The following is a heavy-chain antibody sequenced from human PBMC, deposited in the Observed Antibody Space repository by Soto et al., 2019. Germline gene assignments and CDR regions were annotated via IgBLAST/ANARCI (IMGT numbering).Heavy chain of an antibody. CDR3: ARKNTYYYDSSGRMDV. D-gene: IGHD3-22*01. V-gene: IGHV3-48*02. Sequence: PGGSLRLSCAASGFTFSSYSMNWVRQAPGKGLEWVSYISSSSSTIYYADSVKGRFTISRDNAKNSLYLQMNSLRDEDTAVYYCARKNTYYYDSSGRMDVWGQGTKVTVSS. CDR1: GFTFSSYS. J-gene: IGHJ6*02. CDR2: ISSSSSTI.